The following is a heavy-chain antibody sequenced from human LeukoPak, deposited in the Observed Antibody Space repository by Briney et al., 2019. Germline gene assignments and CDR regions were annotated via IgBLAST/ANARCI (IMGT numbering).Heavy chain of an antibody. V-gene: IGHV3-30*03. CDR3: ASGWEIKSLDY. Sequence: GGSLSLSCAASGFNLSNYGMHGVRQAPGKTREWVAVISYDGRDEYYADSVKGRFTISRDNSKCTLFLQLTSLRTEDTAVYYCASGWEIKSLDYWGQGTLVTVSS. CDR2: ISYDGRDE. CDR1: GFNLSNYG. J-gene: IGHJ4*02. D-gene: IGHD1-26*01.